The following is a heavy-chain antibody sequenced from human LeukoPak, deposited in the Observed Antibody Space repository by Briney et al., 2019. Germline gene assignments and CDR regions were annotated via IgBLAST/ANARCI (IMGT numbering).Heavy chain of an antibody. V-gene: IGHV4-30-4*01. CDR2: IYYSGST. CDR3: ARDSRDGYNYIDY. Sequence: SQTPSLTCTVSGGSISSGDYYWSWIRQPPGTGLEWIGYIYYSGSTYYNPSLKSRITISVDTSKNQFSLKLSSVTAADTAVYYCARDSRDGYNYIDYWGQGTLVTVSS. CDR1: GGSISSGDYY. D-gene: IGHD5-24*01. J-gene: IGHJ4*02.